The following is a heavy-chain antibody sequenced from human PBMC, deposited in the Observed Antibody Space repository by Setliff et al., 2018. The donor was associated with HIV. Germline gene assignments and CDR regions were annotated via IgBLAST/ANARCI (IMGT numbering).Heavy chain of an antibody. J-gene: IGHJ1*01. D-gene: IGHD1-26*01. Sequence: GGSLRLSCAASGFTFSSYSMNWVRQAPGKGLEWVSSISSSSSYIYYADSVKGRFTISRDNAKNSLYLQMNSLRAEDTAVYYCARPRTVGAPIFQHWGQGTLVTV. CDR2: ISSSSSYI. CDR3: ARPRTVGAPIFQH. V-gene: IGHV3-21*01. CDR1: GFTFSSYS.